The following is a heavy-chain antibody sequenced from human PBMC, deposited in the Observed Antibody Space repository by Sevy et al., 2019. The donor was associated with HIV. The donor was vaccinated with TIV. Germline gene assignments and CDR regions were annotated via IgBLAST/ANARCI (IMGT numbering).Heavy chain of an antibody. V-gene: IGHV5-51*01. D-gene: IGHD3-10*01. CDR3: ARQRPITMVRGVIRAVYSYYGMDV. CDR1: GYSFTSYW. J-gene: IGHJ6*02. CDR2: IYPGDSDT. Sequence: GESLKISCKGSGYSFTSYWIGWVRQMPGKGLEWMGIIYPGDSDTRDSPSFQGQVTISADKSISTAYLQWSSLKASDTAMYYCARQRPITMVRGVIRAVYSYYGMDVWGQGTTVTVSS.